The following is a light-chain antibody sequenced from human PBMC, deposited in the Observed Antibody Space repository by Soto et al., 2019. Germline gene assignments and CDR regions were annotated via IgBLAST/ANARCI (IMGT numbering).Light chain of an antibody. CDR1: SSDVGDYNY. V-gene: IGLV2-8*01. CDR3: SSYAGSNRV. CDR2: EVS. Sequence: QSVLTQPPSASGSPGQSVTISCTRTSSDVGDYNYVSWYQQHPGKAPKLMIYEVSKRPSGVPDRFSGSKSGNTASLTVSGLQAEDEADYYCSSYAGSNRVFGGGTQLTVL. J-gene: IGLJ2*01.